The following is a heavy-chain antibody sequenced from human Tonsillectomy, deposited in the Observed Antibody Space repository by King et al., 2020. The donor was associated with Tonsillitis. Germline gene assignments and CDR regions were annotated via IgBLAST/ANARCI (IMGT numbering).Heavy chain of an antibody. CDR1: GGTFSSYG. CDR3: ARDGARDGYNMPADHYYYMDV. D-gene: IGHD5-24*01. Sequence: VRLVHSVTEVNNLGSSVTVSCKASGGTFSSYGFSWVRQAPGQGLEWMGGIIPIFVTANYAQKFQCRVTITSDKSTSTVYMEVSRLRFEDTAVYYCARDGARDGYNMPADHYYYMDVWGKGTTVTVSS. V-gene: IGHV1-69*06. J-gene: IGHJ6*03. CDR2: IIPIFVTA.